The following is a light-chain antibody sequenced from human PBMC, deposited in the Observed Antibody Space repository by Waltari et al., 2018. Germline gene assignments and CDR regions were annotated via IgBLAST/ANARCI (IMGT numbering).Light chain of an antibody. V-gene: IGKV2-30*01. J-gene: IGKJ1*01. CDR2: KVS. CDR1: HSLVYSDGNTS. Sequence: DVVMTQSPLSLPVTLGQPASISCRASHSLVYSDGNTSLNWFHQRPGQSPRRLIYKVSKRDSGVPDRFSGSGSGTDFTLKISRVEAEDVGIYYCMQGTHWRWTFGQGTKVEIK. CDR3: MQGTHWRWT.